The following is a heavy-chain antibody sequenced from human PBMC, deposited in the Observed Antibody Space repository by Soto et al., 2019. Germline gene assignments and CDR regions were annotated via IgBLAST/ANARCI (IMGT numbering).Heavy chain of an antibody. Sequence: EVQVLESGGGLVQPGGSLRLSCAATGFTFSDFAMSWVRQAPGKGLEWVSRIYGGGNGPHYADSVKGRVTISRDNSKNRLYLQMNSLSAEDTAVYYCAKMEGMDPWAYSFDYWGQGTLVTVSS. CDR2: IYGGGNGP. J-gene: IGHJ4*02. V-gene: IGHV3-23*01. CDR1: GFTFSDFA. CDR3: AKMEGMDPWAYSFDY. D-gene: IGHD2-2*03.